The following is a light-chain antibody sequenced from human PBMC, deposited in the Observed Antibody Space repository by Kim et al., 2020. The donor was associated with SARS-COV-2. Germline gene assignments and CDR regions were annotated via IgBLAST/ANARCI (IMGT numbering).Light chain of an antibody. J-gene: IGKJ2*01. CDR1: QSLLHSNGYNY. CDR2: LGS. CDR3: RQALQTPYT. Sequence: DIVMTQSPLSLPVTPGEPASISCRSSQSLLHSNGYNYLDWYLQKPGQSPQLLIYLGSNRASGVPDRFSGSGSGTDFTLKISGVEAEDVGVYYCRQALQTPYTFGRGTKLEI. V-gene: IGKV2-28*01.